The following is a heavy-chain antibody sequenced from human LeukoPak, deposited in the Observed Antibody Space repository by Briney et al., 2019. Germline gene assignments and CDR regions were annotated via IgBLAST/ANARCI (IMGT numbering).Heavy chain of an antibody. CDR2: IYYSGST. CDR3: ARCLRQEWFGELPYYFDY. CDR1: GGSISSYY. V-gene: IGHV4-59*08. Sequence: SETLSLTCTVSGGSISSYYWSWIRQPPGKGLEWIGYIYYSGSTNYNPSLKSRVTISVDTSKSQFSLKLSSVTAADTAVYYCARCLRQEWFGELPYYFDYWGQGTLVTVSS. J-gene: IGHJ4*02. D-gene: IGHD3-10*01.